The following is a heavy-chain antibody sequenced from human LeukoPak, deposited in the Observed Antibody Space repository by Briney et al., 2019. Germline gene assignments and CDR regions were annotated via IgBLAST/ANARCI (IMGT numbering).Heavy chain of an antibody. D-gene: IGHD6-6*01. CDR2: ISSSSSTI. CDR1: GFTFSDYS. J-gene: IGHJ5*02. CDR3: ARGGGSSS. V-gene: IGHV3-48*04. Sequence: PGGSLRLSCAASGFTFSDYSMNWVRQAPGKGLEWVSYISSSSSTIYYADSVKGRFTISRDNAKNSLDLQMNSLRAEDTAVYYCARGGGSSSWGQGTLVTVSS.